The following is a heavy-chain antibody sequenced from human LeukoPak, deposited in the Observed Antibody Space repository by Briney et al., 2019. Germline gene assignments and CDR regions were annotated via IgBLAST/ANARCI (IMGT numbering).Heavy chain of an antibody. V-gene: IGHV1-18*01. CDR3: ARGRGRGWEMPKTGYSYGYSNFDY. D-gene: IGHD5-18*01. CDR1: GYTFTSYG. J-gene: IGHJ4*02. Sequence: ASVKVSCKASGYTFTSYGISWVRQAPGQGLEWMGWISAYNGNTNYAQKLQGRVTMTTDTSTSTAYMELRSLRSDDTAVYYCARGRGRGWEMPKTGYSYGYSNFDYWGQGTLVTVSS. CDR2: ISAYNGNT.